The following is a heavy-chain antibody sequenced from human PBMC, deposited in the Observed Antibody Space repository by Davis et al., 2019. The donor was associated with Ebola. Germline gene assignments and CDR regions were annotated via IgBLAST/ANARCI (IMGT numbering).Heavy chain of an antibody. CDR3: ARVVKGVWELLPDS. D-gene: IGHD1-26*01. CDR2: ISYSGNT. J-gene: IGHJ4*02. Sequence: MPSETLSLTCTVSGGSISSSIYYWGWIRQPPGKGLEWIGSISYSGNTYYNPSLKSRVTISVDTFRNQFSLKVSSVTAADTAVYYCARVVKGVWELLPDSWGQGTLVTVSS. CDR1: GGSISSSIYY. V-gene: IGHV4-39*07.